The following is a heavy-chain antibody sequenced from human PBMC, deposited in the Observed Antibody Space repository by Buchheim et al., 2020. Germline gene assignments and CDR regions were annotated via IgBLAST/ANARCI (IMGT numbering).Heavy chain of an antibody. J-gene: IGHJ4*02. CDR2: INHSGST. V-gene: IGHV4-34*01. Sequence: QVQLQQWGAGLLKPSETLSLTCAVYGGSFSGYYWSWIRQPPGKGLEWIGEINHSGSTNYNPSLKSRVTISVDTSKNQFSLKLSSVTAADTAVYYCARVDYTLFGEPSFDYWGQGTL. CDR1: GGSFSGYY. D-gene: IGHD3-10*02. CDR3: ARVDYTLFGEPSFDY.